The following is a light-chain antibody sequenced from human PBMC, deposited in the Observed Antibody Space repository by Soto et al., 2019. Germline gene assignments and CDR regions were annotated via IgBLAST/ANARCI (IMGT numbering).Light chain of an antibody. J-gene: IGKJ5*01. V-gene: IGKV1-5*03. CDR3: QQYNSYSIT. CDR2: TAS. Sequence: DIQMTQSPSTLSASGRDRVTITCRASQSIRRWLAWYQQKPGKSPKLLIYTASILQSGVPSRFSGSGSGTEFTLTLSILQPDDFAIEYCQQYNSYSITFVQGTRLEMK. CDR1: QSIRRW.